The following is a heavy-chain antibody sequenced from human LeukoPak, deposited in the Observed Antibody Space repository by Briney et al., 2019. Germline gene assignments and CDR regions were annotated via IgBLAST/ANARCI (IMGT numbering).Heavy chain of an antibody. Sequence: GGSLRLSCAASGFTFSSYAMHWVRQAPGKGLGYVSAISSNGGSTYYADSVKGRFTISGDNSKNTLYLQMGSLRAEDMAVYYCARGGGGTGDSAFDIWGQGTMVTVSS. J-gene: IGHJ3*02. D-gene: IGHD7-27*01. CDR3: ARGGGGTGDSAFDI. CDR1: GFTFSSYA. CDR2: ISSNGGST. V-gene: IGHV3-64*02.